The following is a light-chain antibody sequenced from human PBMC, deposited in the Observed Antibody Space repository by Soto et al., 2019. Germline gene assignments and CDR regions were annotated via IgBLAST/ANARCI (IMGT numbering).Light chain of an antibody. CDR1: QSVRSN. CDR2: GAS. Sequence: EVVMTQSPATLSVSPGERATLSCRASQSVRSNFAWYQQKPGQAPRLLIYGASTRATGVPSRFSGSGSGTEFTFTISSLRPEDFATYYCQQLKSYPVYTFGQGTKLEIQ. CDR3: QQLKSYPVYT. J-gene: IGKJ2*01. V-gene: IGKV3-15*01.